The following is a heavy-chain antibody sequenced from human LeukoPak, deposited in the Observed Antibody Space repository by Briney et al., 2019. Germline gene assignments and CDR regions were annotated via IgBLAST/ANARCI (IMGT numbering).Heavy chain of an antibody. D-gene: IGHD3-16*01. CDR3: ASGGTTLGPMDV. CDR1: GGSISSGGYS. V-gene: IGHV4-30-2*01. Sequence: SSETLSLTCAVSGGSISSGGYSWSWIRQPPGKGLEWIGYIYHSGSTYYNPSLKSRVTISVDRSKNQFSLKLSSVTAADTAVYYCASGGTTLGPMDVWGQGTTATVSS. CDR2: IYHSGST. J-gene: IGHJ6*02.